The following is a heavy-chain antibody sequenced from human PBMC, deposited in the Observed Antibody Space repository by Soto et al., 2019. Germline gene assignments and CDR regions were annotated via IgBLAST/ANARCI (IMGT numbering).Heavy chain of an antibody. CDR2: MNPNSGNT. CDR1: GYTFTSYD. Sequence: QVQLVQSGAEVKKPGASVKVSCKASGYTFTSYDINWVRQATGQGLEWMGWMNPNSGNTGYAQKFQGXVXXXRXXSISTAYRELSSLRSEDTAVYYCAREHSSSWRFDYWGQGTLVTVSS. J-gene: IGHJ4*02. CDR3: AREHSSSWRFDY. D-gene: IGHD6-13*01. V-gene: IGHV1-8*01.